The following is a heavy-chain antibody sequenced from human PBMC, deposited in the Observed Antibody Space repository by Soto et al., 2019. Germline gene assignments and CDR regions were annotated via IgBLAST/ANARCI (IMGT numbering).Heavy chain of an antibody. CDR3: ARAPYYYDSSGYWGSGYYFDY. Sequence: GASVKVSCKASGYTFASYYMHWVRQAPGQGLEWMGIINPSGGSTSYAQKFQGRVTMTRDTSTSTVYMELSSLRSEDTAVYYCARAPYYYDSSGYWGSGYYFDYWGQGTLVTVS. D-gene: IGHD3-22*01. V-gene: IGHV1-46*01. CDR2: INPSGGST. CDR1: GYTFASYY. J-gene: IGHJ4*02.